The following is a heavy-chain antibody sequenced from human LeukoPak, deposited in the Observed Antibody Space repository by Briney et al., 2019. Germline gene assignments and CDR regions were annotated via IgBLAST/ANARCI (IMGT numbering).Heavy chain of an antibody. D-gene: IGHD2-2*01. V-gene: IGHV1-8*01. J-gene: IGHJ6*03. CDR2: MNPNSGNT. Sequence: GASVKVSCKASGYTFTSYDINWVRQATGQGLEWMGWMNPNSGNTGYAQKFQGRVTMTRNTSISTAYMELSSLRSEDTAVYYCARGLYCSSTSCYYGGTYYYYYMDVWGKGTTVTISS. CDR1: GYTFTSYD. CDR3: ARGLYCSSTSCYYGGTYYYYYMDV.